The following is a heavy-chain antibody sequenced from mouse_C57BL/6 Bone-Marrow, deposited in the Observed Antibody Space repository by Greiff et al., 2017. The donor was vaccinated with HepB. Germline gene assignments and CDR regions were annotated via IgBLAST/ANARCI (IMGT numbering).Heavy chain of an antibody. CDR2: IYPRSGNT. D-gene: IGHD1-1*01. Sequence: QVQLQQSGAELARPGASVKLSCKASGYTFTSYGISWVKQRPGQGLEWIGEIYPRSGNTYYNEKFKGKATLTADKSSSTAYMELRSLTSEDAAVYFCARRDDYGSSYFDYWGQGTTLTVSS. CDR1: GYTFTSYG. CDR3: ARRDDYGSSYFDY. J-gene: IGHJ2*01. V-gene: IGHV1-81*01.